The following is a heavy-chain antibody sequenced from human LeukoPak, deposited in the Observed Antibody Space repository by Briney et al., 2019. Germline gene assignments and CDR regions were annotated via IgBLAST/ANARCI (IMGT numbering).Heavy chain of an antibody. CDR3: ARHYGIQLWFPRHYYYYYYMDV. CDR1: GGSISSYY. CDR2: IYYSGST. D-gene: IGHD5-18*01. J-gene: IGHJ6*03. V-gene: IGHV4-39*01. Sequence: PSETLSLTCTVSGGSISSYYWGWIRQPPGKGLEWIGSIYYSGSTYYNPSLKSRVTISVDTSKNQFSLKLSPVTAADTAVYYCARHYGIQLWFPRHYYYYYYMDVWGKGTTVTISS.